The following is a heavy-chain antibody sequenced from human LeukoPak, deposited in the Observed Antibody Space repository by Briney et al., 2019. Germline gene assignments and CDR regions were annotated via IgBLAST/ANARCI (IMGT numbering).Heavy chain of an antibody. Sequence: KPSETLSLTCAVSGYSISSGYYWGWIRQPPGQGLEWIRSIYHSGGTYYNPSLKSRVTISVDTSKNQFSLKLSSVTAADTAVYYCARRGSSGYYSNWFDPWGQGTLVTVSS. D-gene: IGHD3-22*01. CDR3: ARRGSSGYYSNWFDP. V-gene: IGHV4-38-2*01. CDR2: IYHSGGT. CDR1: GYSISSGYY. J-gene: IGHJ5*02.